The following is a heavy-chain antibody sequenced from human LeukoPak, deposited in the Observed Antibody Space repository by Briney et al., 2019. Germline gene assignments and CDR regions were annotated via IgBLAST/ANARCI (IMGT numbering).Heavy chain of an antibody. Sequence: GGSLRLSCAASGFTFSSYWMHWVRHSPEKGLVWVSRIDNNGRDTIYADSVKGRFNISRDNTRNTLHLQLGSLRVERTAIYYCARGGGDHAFDIWGQGTMVTVSS. CDR3: ARGGGDHAFDI. CDR2: IDNNGRDT. D-gene: IGHD2-21*02. J-gene: IGHJ3*02. V-gene: IGHV3-74*01. CDR1: GFTFSSYW.